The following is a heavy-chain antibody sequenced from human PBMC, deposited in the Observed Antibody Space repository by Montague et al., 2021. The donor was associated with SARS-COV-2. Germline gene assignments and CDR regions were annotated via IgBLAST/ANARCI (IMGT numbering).Heavy chain of an antibody. J-gene: IGHJ6*02. V-gene: IGHV3-30*04. CDR3: ARYYCSSTSCPSRGMDV. CDR2: ISYDGSNK. CDR1: GFTFSSYA. Sequence: PLRLSCAASGFTFSSYAMHWVRQAPGKGLEWVAVISYDGSNKYYADSVKGRFTISRDNSKNTLYLQMNSLRAEDTAVYHCARYYCSSTSCPSRGMDVWGQGTTVTVSS. D-gene: IGHD2-2*01.